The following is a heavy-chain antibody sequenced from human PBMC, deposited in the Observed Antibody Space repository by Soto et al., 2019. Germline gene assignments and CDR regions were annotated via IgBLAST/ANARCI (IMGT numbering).Heavy chain of an antibody. D-gene: IGHD3-10*01. CDR1: GYTFTNYW. V-gene: IGHV5-51*01. CDR3: ARGAECFGELLFILYDALGI. J-gene: IGHJ3*02. CDR2: IYPGDSDT. Sequence: PGESLKISCKGSGYTFTNYWIGWVRQMPWKGLEWMGIIYPGDSDTKYSPSFQGQVTISADKSISTAYLQWSSLKASDTAMYYCARGAECFGELLFILYDALGIRGQGTMVTASS.